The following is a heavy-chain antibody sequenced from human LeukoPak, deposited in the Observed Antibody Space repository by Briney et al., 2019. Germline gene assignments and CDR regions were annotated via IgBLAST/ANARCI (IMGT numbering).Heavy chain of an antibody. Sequence: SQTLSLTCTVSGGSISSGGYYWSWIRQPPGKGLEWIGYIYHSGSTYYNPSLKSRVTISVDTSKNQFSLKLSSVTAADTAVYYCARGRDSSGYPPFDYWGQGTLVTVSS. V-gene: IGHV4-30-2*01. D-gene: IGHD3-22*01. CDR3: ARGRDSSGYPPFDY. J-gene: IGHJ4*02. CDR1: GGSISSGGYY. CDR2: IYHSGST.